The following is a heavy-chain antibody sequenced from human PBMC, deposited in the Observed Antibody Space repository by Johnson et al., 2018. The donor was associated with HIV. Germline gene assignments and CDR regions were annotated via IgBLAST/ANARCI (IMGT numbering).Heavy chain of an antibody. J-gene: IGHJ3*02. V-gene: IGHV3-15*01. Sequence: VQLVESGGGVERPGESLRLSCVGSGFMFDDYAMSWVRQVPGKGLEWVGRIKSKTDGGTTDYAAPVKGRFTISRDDSKNTLYLQMNSLKIDDTAVYYCTRETWFGELLVSAFNIWGQGTMVTVSS. CDR3: TRETWFGELLVSAFNI. CDR2: IKSKTDGGTT. D-gene: IGHD3-10*01. CDR1: GFMFDDYA.